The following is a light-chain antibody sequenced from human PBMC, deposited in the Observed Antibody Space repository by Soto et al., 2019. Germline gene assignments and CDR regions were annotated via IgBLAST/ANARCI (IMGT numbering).Light chain of an antibody. Sequence: EIVMTQSPATLSVSPGERVTLSCRASQSVGTNLACYQQKPGQAPRLLILGASTRASGIPAKFSGSGSGTEFTLSTGSLQSGDFAIYYCQQYDNWPPRWTFGQGTKVDIK. CDR2: GAS. CDR3: QQYDNWPPRWT. CDR1: QSVGTN. J-gene: IGKJ2*01. V-gene: IGKV3-15*01.